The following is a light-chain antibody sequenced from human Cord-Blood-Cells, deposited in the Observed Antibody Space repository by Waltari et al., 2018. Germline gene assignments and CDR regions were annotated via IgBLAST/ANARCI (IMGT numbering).Light chain of an antibody. CDR3: QQSYSTPLT. CDR2: AAS. J-gene: IGKJ4*01. CDR1: QSISSY. V-gene: IGKV1-39*01. Sequence: DIQMNQSPSSLSASVGDRVTITCQARQSISSYLNWYQQKPGTAPKLLIYAASSLQSGVPSKFSCSGSGTDFTLTISSLQPEDFATYYCQQSYSTPLTFGGGTKVEIK.